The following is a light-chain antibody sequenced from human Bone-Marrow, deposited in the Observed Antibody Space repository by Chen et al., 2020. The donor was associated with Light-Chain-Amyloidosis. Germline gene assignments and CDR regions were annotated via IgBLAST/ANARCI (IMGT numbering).Light chain of an antibody. V-gene: IGKV4-1*01. CDR2: CAS. Sequence: DIAMSLSPDSLVVSLGERATINCKSSQSLLSKKKNYLFWYQQKPGQPPKLLISCASTRESGVPHRLSGSGSGPDFTFTISSLQAEDVAVYYCQQCYGSPLTFGGGTKVEIK. CDR3: QQCYGSPLT. CDR1: QSLLSKKKNY. J-gene: IGKJ4*01.